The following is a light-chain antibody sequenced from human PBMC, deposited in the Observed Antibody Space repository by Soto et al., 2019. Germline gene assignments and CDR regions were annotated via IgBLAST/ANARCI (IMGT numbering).Light chain of an antibody. Sequence: PGERATLSCRASQSVSNYLAWYQQKPGQAPRLLIYDVTNRATGIPARFSGSGSGTDFTLTISSLEPEDFAVYYCQSLFTFGPGTKVDIK. CDR3: QSLFT. CDR2: DVT. J-gene: IGKJ3*01. V-gene: IGKV3-11*01. CDR1: QSVSNY.